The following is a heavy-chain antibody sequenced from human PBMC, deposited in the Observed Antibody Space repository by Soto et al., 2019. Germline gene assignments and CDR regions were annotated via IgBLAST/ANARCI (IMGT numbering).Heavy chain of an antibody. CDR2: NIPIFGTE. J-gene: IGHJ6*02. V-gene: IGHV1-69*01. Sequence: QVQLVQSGAEVKKPGASVKVSCKDSGRTFSSYAISWVRQAPGQGLGWIGGNIPIFGTENYAQKFQGRVTITADDSPSTAHLELISLGSEDTVVYYCARPRWQSRRPAYYPDGMYLWGQGTTVTVP. D-gene: IGHD3-22*01. CDR3: ARPRWQSRRPAYYPDGMYL. CDR1: GRTFSSYA.